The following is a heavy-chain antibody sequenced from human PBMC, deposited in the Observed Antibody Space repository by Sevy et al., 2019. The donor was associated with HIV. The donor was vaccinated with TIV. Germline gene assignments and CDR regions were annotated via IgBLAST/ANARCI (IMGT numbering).Heavy chain of an antibody. V-gene: IGHV3-49*04. Sequence: GRSLRLSRTASGFTFGDYCMSWVRQAPGKGLEWVAFLKSDVYGGTVDHAASVRGRFVISRDDSKTIAYLQMNDLKTEDTGVYYCTRWKAAQSIFDYWGQGALVTVSS. CDR2: LKSDVYGGTV. J-gene: IGHJ4*02. CDR3: TRWKAAQSIFDY. D-gene: IGHD6-13*01. CDR1: GFTFGDYC.